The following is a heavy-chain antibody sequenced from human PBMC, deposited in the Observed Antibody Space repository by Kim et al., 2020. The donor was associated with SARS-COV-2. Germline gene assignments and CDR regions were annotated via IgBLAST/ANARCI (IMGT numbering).Heavy chain of an antibody. CDR1: GGSISDYRYY. J-gene: IGHJ4*02. CDR3: ARIEYTGYVGQESYFNS. V-gene: IGHV4-39*01. D-gene: IGHD5-12*01. CDR2: IYHSGHN. Sequence: SETLSLTCSVSGGSISDYRYYWAWIRQPPGKGLEWIGSIYHSGHNFCNTSLRSRVTLSIDTSKDLFSLRLTSLTAADTAVYTCARIEYTGYVGQESYFNSWGQGTLVTVSS.